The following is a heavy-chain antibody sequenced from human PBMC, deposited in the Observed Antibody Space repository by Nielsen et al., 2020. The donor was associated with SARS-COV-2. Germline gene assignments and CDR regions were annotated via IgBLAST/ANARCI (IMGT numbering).Heavy chain of an antibody. CDR1: GYTLSESA. CDR2: FGHEDGET. J-gene: IGHJ4*02. Sequence: ASVKVSCKAPGYTLSESAIHWVRQAPGKGLEWMGHFGHEDGETLYAQKFQGRLTMTEDTATDTAYMELSSLASEDTAVYYRATDLSGWDKWENWGQGTLVTVSS. CDR3: ATDLSGWDKWEN. D-gene: IGHD6-19*01. V-gene: IGHV1-24*01.